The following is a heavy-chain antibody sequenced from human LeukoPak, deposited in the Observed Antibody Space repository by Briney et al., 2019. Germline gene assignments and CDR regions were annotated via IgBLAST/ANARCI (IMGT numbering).Heavy chain of an antibody. V-gene: IGHV5-51*01. CDR3: ARRHCSGGSCYGEFDY. CDR1: GYRFSNDW. CDR2: IYPDDSDT. J-gene: IGHJ4*02. D-gene: IGHD2-15*01. Sequence: GESLKISCKGSGYRFSNDWIGWVRQMPRKGLEWMGIIYPDDSDTKYSPSFQGQVSISADKSINTAYLQWGSLKASDTAMYYCARRHCSGGSCYGEFDYWGQGTLVTVSS.